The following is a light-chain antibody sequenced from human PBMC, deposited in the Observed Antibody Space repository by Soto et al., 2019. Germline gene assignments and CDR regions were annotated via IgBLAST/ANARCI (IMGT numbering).Light chain of an antibody. CDR1: SSEIGGYNS. V-gene: IGLV2-14*01. Sequence: QSALTHPASVSGSPGQSITISCTGTSSEIGGYNSVSWYQQHPDKAPQLLIYDVSYRPSGISSRFSGSKSGATASLTIFGLQAEDEADYYCSSYASTTSRVFGGGTKVTVL. CDR3: SSYASTTSRV. CDR2: DVS. J-gene: IGLJ2*01.